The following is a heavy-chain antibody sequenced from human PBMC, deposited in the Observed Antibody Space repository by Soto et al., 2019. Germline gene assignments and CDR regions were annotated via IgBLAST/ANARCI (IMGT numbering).Heavy chain of an antibody. CDR3: AREVRGRSYDFWSGYRPEYGMDV. CDR2: IYYSGGT. V-gene: IGHV4-30-4*01. CDR1: GGSISSGDYY. D-gene: IGHD3-3*01. J-gene: IGHJ6*02. Sequence: SETLSLTCTVSGGSISSGDYYWSWIRQPPGKGLEWIGYIYYSGGTYYNPSLKSRVTISVHTSKNQFSLKLSSVTAADTAVYYCAREVRGRSYDFWSGYRPEYGMDVWGQGTTVTVSS.